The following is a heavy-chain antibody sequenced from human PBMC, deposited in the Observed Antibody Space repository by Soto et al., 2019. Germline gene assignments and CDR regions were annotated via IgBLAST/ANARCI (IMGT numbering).Heavy chain of an antibody. D-gene: IGHD6-13*01. CDR2: INAGNGNT. J-gene: IGHJ4*02. CDR3: ARVRIAAAGISSPFGY. Sequence: ASVKVSCKASGYTFTSYAMHWVRQAPGQRLEWMGWINAGNGNTKYSQKFQGRVTITRDTSASTAYMELSSLRSEDTAVYYCARVRIAAAGISSPFGYWGQGTLVTVSS. V-gene: IGHV1-3*01. CDR1: GYTFTSYA.